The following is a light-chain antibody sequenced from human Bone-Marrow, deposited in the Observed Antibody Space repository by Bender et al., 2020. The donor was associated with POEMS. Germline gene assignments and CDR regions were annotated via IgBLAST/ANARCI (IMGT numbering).Light chain of an antibody. J-gene: IGLJ1*01. Sequence: SSDLTQPPSVSVSPGQTARITCSGDTLPKEFTHWHQQRPGQAPVLVIYKDDERPSGIPERFSGSSSGTTVALTISGVQAGNGADYYCQSADNSGSYGIFGMGTRVTVL. V-gene: IGLV3-25*03. CDR3: QSADNSGSYGI. CDR2: KDD. CDR1: TLPKEF.